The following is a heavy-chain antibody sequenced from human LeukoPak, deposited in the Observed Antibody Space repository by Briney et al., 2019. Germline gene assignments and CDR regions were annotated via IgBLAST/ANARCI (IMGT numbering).Heavy chain of an antibody. D-gene: IGHD6-19*01. CDR3: AREVAGSGLSYNWFDP. V-gene: IGHV4-59*11. Sequence: SETLSLTCTVSGGSISSHYWSWIRQPPGKGLEWIGYTYYNGSTNYNPSLKSRVTISVDTSKNQFSLKLSSVTAADTAVYYCAREVAGSGLSYNWFDPWGQGTLVTVSS. J-gene: IGHJ5*02. CDR2: TYYNGST. CDR1: GGSISSHY.